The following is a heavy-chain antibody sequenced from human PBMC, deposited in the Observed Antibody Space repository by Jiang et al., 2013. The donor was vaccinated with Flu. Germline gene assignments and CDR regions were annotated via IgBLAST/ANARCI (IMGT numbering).Heavy chain of an antibody. CDR3: ARHGSDRDENTYYDFWDY. D-gene: IGHD3-3*01. V-gene: IGHV4-39*01. CDR1: GGSISSSSYY. Sequence: GLVKPSETLSLTCTVSGGSISSSSYYWGWIRQPPGKGLEWIGSIYYSGSTYYNPSLKSRVTISVDTSKNQFSLKLSSVTAADTAVYYCARHGSDRDENTYYDFWDYWGQGTLVTVSS. J-gene: IGHJ4*02. CDR2: IYYSGST.